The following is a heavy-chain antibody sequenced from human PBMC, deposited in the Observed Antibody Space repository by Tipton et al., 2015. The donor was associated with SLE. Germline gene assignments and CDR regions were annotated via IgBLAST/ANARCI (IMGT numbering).Heavy chain of an antibody. CDR3: ARGGRRAFDI. CDR2: IYYSGST. J-gene: IGHJ3*02. CDR1: GGSISSSSYY. Sequence: LRLSCTVSGGSISSSSYYWSWIRQPPGKGLEWIGYIYYSGSTNYNPSLKSRVTISVDTSKNQFSLKLSSVTAADTAVYYCARGGRRAFDIWGQGTMVTVSS. V-gene: IGHV4-61*01. D-gene: IGHD1-14*01.